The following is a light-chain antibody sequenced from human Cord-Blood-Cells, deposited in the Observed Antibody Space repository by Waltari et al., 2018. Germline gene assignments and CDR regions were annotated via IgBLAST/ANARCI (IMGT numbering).Light chain of an antibody. CDR3: QQYNNWPLT. Sequence: EIVMTQSPATLSVSPGETATLSCRASQSVSSNLAWYQQQPGQAPRLLIYGASTRATGIPARFSCSGSGTEFTLIISSLQSEDFAVYCCQQYNNWPLTLGGGTKVEIK. CDR2: GAS. CDR1: QSVSSN. J-gene: IGKJ4*01. V-gene: IGKV3-15*01.